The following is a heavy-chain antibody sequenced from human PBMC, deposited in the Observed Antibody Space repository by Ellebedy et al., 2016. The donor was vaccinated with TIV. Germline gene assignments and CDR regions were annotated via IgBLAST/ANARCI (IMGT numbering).Heavy chain of an antibody. V-gene: IGHV3-30-3*01. CDR2: ISYDGSNK. Sequence: GGSLRLXXAASGFTFSSYAMHWVRQAPGKGLEWVAVISYDGSNKYYADSVKGRFTISRDNSKNTLYLQMNSLRAEDTAVYYCATGRLVLDYWGQGTLVTVSS. D-gene: IGHD6-6*01. J-gene: IGHJ4*02. CDR3: ATGRLVLDY. CDR1: GFTFSSYA.